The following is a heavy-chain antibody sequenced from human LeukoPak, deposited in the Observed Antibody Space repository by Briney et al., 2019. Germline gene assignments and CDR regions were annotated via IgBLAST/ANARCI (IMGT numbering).Heavy chain of an antibody. CDR3: AREQYGDPHYYYYYGMDV. D-gene: IGHD4-17*01. CDR1: GYTFTGYY. Sequence: VASVKVSCKASGYTFTGYYMHWVRQAPGQGLEWMGWISGGTKYAQEFQGRVTMTRDTSISTAYMELSRLRSDDTAVYYCAREQYGDPHYYYYYGMDVWGQGTTVTVSS. CDR2: ISGGT. J-gene: IGHJ6*02. V-gene: IGHV1-2*02.